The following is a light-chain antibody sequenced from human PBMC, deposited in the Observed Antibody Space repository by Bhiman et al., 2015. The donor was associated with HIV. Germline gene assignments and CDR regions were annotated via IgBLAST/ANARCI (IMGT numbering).Light chain of an antibody. Sequence: QSALTQPASVSGSPGQSITISCTGTSSDVGDYNYVSWYQQHPGKAPKVMIYDVSKRPSGVSNRFSGSKSGNTASLTISGLQAEDEADYYCCSYAGSSTLLFGGGTKLTVL. CDR2: DVS. J-gene: IGLJ2*01. CDR3: CSYAGSSTLL. V-gene: IGLV2-23*02. CDR1: SSDVGDYNY.